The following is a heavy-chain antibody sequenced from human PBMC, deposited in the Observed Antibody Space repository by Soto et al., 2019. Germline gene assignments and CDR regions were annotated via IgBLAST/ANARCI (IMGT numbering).Heavy chain of an antibody. V-gene: IGHV3-30-3*01. Sequence: GGSLRLSCAASGFTFSSYAMHWVRQAPGKGLEWVAVISYDGSNKYYADSVKGRFTISRDNSKNTLYLQMNSLRAEDTAVYYCARWGLYDSSGQDPLLDYWGQGTLVTVSS. CDR1: GFTFSSYA. J-gene: IGHJ4*02. CDR2: ISYDGSNK. CDR3: ARWGLYDSSGQDPLLDY. D-gene: IGHD3-22*01.